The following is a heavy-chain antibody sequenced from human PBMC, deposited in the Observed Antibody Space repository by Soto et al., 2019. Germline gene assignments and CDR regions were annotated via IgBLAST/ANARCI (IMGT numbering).Heavy chain of an antibody. Sequence: SSVKVSCKASGGTFSSYAISWVRQAPGQGLEWMGGIIPIFGTANYAQKFQGRVTITADESTSTAYMELSSLRSEDTAVYYCARDALPQPSSLEYSSFDRMDVWGQGTTVTVFS. CDR1: GGTFSSYA. D-gene: IGHD6-6*01. CDR2: IIPIFGTA. CDR3: ARDALPQPSSLEYSSFDRMDV. V-gene: IGHV1-69*13. J-gene: IGHJ6*02.